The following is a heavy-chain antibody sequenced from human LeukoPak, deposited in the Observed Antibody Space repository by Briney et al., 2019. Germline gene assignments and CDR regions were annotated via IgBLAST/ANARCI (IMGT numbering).Heavy chain of an antibody. CDR3: ARGLRKWLRDPFNY. Sequence: SETLPLTCAVSGESFSGYYWSWIRQPPGKGLEWIGEINHSGSTNYNPSLKSRVTISLDTSNNQFSLRLSSLTAADTAVYYCARGLRKWLRDPFNYWGQGTLVTVSS. CDR1: GESFSGYY. CDR2: INHSGST. V-gene: IGHV4-34*01. J-gene: IGHJ4*02. D-gene: IGHD5-12*01.